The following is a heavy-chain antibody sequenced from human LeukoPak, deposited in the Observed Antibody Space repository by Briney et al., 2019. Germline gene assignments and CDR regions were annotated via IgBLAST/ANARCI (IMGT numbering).Heavy chain of an antibody. CDR1: GYTFTSYG. Sequence: ASVKVSCKASGYTFTSYGISWVRQAPGQGLEWMGWISAYNGNTNYAQKFQGRVTITADKSTSTAYMELSSLRSEDTAVYYCARGRNYYDSSPAFDIWGQGTMVTVSS. CDR2: ISAYNGNT. J-gene: IGHJ3*02. D-gene: IGHD3-22*01. V-gene: IGHV1-18*01. CDR3: ARGRNYYDSSPAFDI.